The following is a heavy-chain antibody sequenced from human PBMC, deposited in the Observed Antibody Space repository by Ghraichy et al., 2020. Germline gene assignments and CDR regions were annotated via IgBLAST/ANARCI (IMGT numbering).Heavy chain of an antibody. CDR1: GGSISSGDW. J-gene: IGHJ3*01. V-gene: IGHV4-4*01. D-gene: IGHD3-16*01. CDR3: ARGGRLLMDNGFAF. Sequence: GSLRLSCAVSGGSISSGDWWSLVRQTPGKGLEWSGEIYQTGTTNYNPSLKSRVTISMDRYKDQFSLRLPSVTAADTAIYFCARGGRLLMDNGFAFWGQGKMVTVSS. CDR2: IYQTGTT.